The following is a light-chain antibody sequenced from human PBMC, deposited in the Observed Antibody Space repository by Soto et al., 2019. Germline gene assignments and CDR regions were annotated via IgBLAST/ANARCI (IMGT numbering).Light chain of an antibody. CDR1: QSVSSSY. Sequence: EIVLTQSPGTLSLSPGERATLSCRASQSVSSSYLAWYQQKPGQAPRLLIYGASSRAIGIPDRFSGSGSGTEFTLAINRLEPEDLAVYYCQQYGSSPFTFGGGTRVEI. V-gene: IGKV3-20*01. J-gene: IGKJ4*01. CDR2: GAS. CDR3: QQYGSSPFT.